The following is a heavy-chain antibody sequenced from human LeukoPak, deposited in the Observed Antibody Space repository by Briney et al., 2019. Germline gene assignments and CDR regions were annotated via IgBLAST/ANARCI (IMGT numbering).Heavy chain of an antibody. D-gene: IGHD3-10*01. CDR1: GFTFSSYA. J-gene: IGHJ4*02. V-gene: IGHV3-48*01. CDR2: IGSDGSTI. CDR3: AREGLMVRGVYFDY. Sequence: GGSLRLSCAASGFTFSSYAMSWVRQAPGRGLEWVSYIGSDGSTIFYADSVKGRFTISRDNAKNSLYLQMNSLRAEDTAVYYCAREGLMVRGVYFDYWGQGTLVTVSS.